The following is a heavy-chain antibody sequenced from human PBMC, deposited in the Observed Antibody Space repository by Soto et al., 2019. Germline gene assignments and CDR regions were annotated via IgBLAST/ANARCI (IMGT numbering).Heavy chain of an antibody. CDR1: GGSISSYY. CDR2: IYYSGIT. D-gene: IGHD2-15*01. V-gene: IGHV4-59*08. J-gene: IGHJ4*02. CDR3: ARRYGGTFDY. Sequence: QVQLQESGPGLVKPSETLSLTCTVSGGSISSYYWSWIRHPPGKGLEWIGYIYYSGITNYNPSLKSRVTISVDTSKNQFSLKLSSVTAADTAVYYCARRYGGTFDYWGQGTLVTVSS.